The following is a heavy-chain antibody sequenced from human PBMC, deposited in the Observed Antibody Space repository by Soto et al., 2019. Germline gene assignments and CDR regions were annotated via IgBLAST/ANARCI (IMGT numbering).Heavy chain of an antibody. CDR1: GFTFSSYG. CDR2: IWYDGSNK. CDR3: ASSTS. Sequence: GGSLSLSCEASGFTFSSYGMHWVRQAPGKGLDWVEVIWYDGSNKNYADSVKGRFTITRDNSKNTLYLKMNSLRAEDTDVYYCASSTSSGQG. J-gene: IGHJ5*02. V-gene: IGHV3-33*01.